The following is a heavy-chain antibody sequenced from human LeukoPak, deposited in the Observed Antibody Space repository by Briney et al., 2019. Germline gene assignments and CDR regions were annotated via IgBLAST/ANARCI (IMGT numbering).Heavy chain of an antibody. Sequence: GGSLRLSCAASGFTFSSYAMSWVRQAPGKGLEWVGRIKSKTDGGTTDYAAPVKGRFTISRDDSKNTLYLQMNSLKTEDTAVYYCTTDREDSGSYSHDYWGQGTLVTVSS. D-gene: IGHD1-26*01. CDR1: GFTFSSYA. CDR2: IKSKTDGGTT. J-gene: IGHJ4*02. CDR3: TTDREDSGSYSHDY. V-gene: IGHV3-15*01.